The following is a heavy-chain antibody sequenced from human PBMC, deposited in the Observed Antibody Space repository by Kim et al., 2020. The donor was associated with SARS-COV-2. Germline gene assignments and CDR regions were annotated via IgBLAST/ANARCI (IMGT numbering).Heavy chain of an antibody. CDR3: ARDPGTENYYYYGMDV. J-gene: IGHJ6*02. D-gene: IGHD1-1*01. Sequence: SVKGRFTISRHNSKNTLYLQMNSLRAEDTAVYYCARDPGTENYYYYGMDVWGQGTTVTVSS. V-gene: IGHV3-53*04.